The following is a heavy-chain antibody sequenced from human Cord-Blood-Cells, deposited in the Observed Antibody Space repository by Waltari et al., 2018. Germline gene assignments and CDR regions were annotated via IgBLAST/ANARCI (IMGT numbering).Heavy chain of an antibody. D-gene: IGHD6-13*01. CDR2: IIPIFGTA. Sequence: QVQLVQSGAEVKKPGSSVKVSCKASGGPFSSYAISWVGQAPGQGLEWMGGIIPIFGTANYAQKFQGRVTITADKSTSTAYMELSSLRSEDTAVYYCARSGGLSAAGTFAFDIWGQGTMVTVSS. CDR3: ARSGGLSAAGTFAFDI. V-gene: IGHV1-69*06. CDR1: GGPFSSYA. J-gene: IGHJ3*02.